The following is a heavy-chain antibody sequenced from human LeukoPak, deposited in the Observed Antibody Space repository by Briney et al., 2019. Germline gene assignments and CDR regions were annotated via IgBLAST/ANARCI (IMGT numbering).Heavy chain of an antibody. CDR2: IYSGGRT. CDR3: ARAGDGSGSYYNPTNYYGMDV. D-gene: IGHD3-10*01. V-gene: IGHV3-53*01. Sequence: PGGSLRLSCAASGFTVSSNYMNWVRQAPGKGLEWVSVIYSGGRTYYAESAKGRFTISRDNSKNTVYLQMNSLRAEDTAVYYCARAGDGSGSYYNPTNYYGMDVWGQGTTVTVSS. CDR1: GFTVSSNY. J-gene: IGHJ6*02.